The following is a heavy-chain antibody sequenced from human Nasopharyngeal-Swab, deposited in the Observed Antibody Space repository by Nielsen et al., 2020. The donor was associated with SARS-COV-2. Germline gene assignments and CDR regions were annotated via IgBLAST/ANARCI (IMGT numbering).Heavy chain of an antibody. V-gene: IGHV3-7*01. CDR2: IKQDGSEK. D-gene: IGHD3-3*01. CDR3: ARGWSGYYTAFWFDP. Sequence: VRQAPGKGLEWVANIKQDGSEKYCVDSVKGRFTISRDNAKNSLYLQMNSLRAEDTAVYYCARGWSGYYTAFWFDPWGQGTLVTVSS. J-gene: IGHJ5*02.